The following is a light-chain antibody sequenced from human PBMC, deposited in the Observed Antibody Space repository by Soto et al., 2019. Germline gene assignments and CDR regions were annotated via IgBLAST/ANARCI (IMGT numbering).Light chain of an antibody. V-gene: IGKV3-15*01. CDR3: QQYGDWPLT. CDR2: ATS. J-gene: IGKJ4*01. Sequence: EIVVTQSPATLSVSPGERATLSCRASQSVGHNFAWYQQKPGQAPRLLIFATSTRATGVPARFSGSGSGTEFTLTIRSLQSEDFAVYYCQQYGDWPLTFGGGAKVEIE. CDR1: QSVGHN.